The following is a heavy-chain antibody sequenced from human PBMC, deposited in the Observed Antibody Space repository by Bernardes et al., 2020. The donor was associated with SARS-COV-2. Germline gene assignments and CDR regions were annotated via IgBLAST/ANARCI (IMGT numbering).Heavy chain of an antibody. CDR1: GGSISSYY. CDR3: ARGLGYCTGGVCYPNWFDP. Sequence: SETLSLTCTVSGGSISSYYWSWIRQPPGKGLEWIGYIYYSGSTNYNPSLKSRVTISVDTSKNQLSLKLTSVTAADTAVYYCARGLGYCTGGVCYPNWFDPWGQGTLVTVSS. D-gene: IGHD2-8*02. CDR2: IYYSGST. V-gene: IGHV4-59*08. J-gene: IGHJ5*02.